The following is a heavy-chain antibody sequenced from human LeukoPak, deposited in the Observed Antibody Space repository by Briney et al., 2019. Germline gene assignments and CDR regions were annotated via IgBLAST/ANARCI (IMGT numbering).Heavy chain of an antibody. J-gene: IGHJ4*02. CDR3: ARASYSGSGN. V-gene: IGHV3-30-3*01. D-gene: IGHD3-10*01. CDR2: ISYDGSNK. Sequence: GGSLRLSCAASGFTFSSYAMHWVRQAPGKGLEWVAVISYDGSNKYYADSVKGRFTISRDNSKNTLYLQMNSLRAEDTAVYYCARASYSGSGNWGQGTLVTVSS. CDR1: GFTFSSYA.